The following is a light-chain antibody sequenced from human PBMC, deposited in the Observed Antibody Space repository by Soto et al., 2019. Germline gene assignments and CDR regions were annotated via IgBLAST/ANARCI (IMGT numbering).Light chain of an antibody. CDR1: SSNIGSHY. CDR3: EAWDDTLSAMV. CDR2: RNN. J-gene: IGLJ3*02. Sequence: QAVVTQPPSASGTPGQRVSISCSGSSSNIGSHYVYWYQQLPGTAPKLLIYRNNQRPSGVPDRFSGSKSGTSASLAISGLRSEDEADYYCEAWDDTLSAMVFGGGTTLTVL. V-gene: IGLV1-47*01.